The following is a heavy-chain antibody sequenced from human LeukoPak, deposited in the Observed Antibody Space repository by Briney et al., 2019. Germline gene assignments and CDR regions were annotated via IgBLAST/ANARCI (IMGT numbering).Heavy chain of an antibody. CDR3: ARGPYYYGSGSYP. CDR2: INHSGST. Sequence: PSETLSLTCAVYGGSFSGYYWSWIRQPPGKGLEWIGEINHSGSTNYNPSLKSRFTISVDTSKNQFSLKLSSVTAADTAVYYCARGPYYYGSGSYPWGQGTLVTVSS. J-gene: IGHJ4*02. D-gene: IGHD3-10*01. V-gene: IGHV4-34*01. CDR1: GGSFSGYY.